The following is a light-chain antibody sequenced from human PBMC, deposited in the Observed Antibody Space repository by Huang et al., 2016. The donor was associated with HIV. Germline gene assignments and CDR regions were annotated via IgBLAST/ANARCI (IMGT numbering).Light chain of an antibody. CDR2: AAS. Sequence: DIQMTQSPSSLSASVGDIITITCRASQTISRYLNSYQHQTGKAPKLLIFAASSLQSGVPSRFSGSGSETDFTLTISSLQSEDFATYYCQQSYSYPHTFGQGTTLEIK. CDR1: QTISRY. V-gene: IGKV1-39*01. CDR3: QQSYSYPHT. J-gene: IGKJ2*01.